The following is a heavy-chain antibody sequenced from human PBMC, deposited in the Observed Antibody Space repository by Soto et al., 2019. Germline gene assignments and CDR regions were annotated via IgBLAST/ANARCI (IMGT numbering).Heavy chain of an antibody. CDR3: ARVNMSGGSSIAARPYYYYGMDV. V-gene: IGHV1-69*01. D-gene: IGHD6-6*01. CDR1: GGIFSSYA. Sequence: QVQLVQSGAEVKNPGSSVKVSCKASGGIFSSYAISWVRQAPGQGLEWMGGIIPIFGTANYAQKVQGRVTITADESTSTAYMELSSLRSEDTAVYYCARVNMSGGSSIAARPYYYYGMDVWGQGTTVTVSS. CDR2: IIPIFGTA. J-gene: IGHJ6*02.